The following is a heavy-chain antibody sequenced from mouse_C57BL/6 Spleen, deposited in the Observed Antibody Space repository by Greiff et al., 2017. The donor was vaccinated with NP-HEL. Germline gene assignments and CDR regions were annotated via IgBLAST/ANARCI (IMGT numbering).Heavy chain of an antibody. D-gene: IGHD1-1*01. V-gene: IGHV1-52*01. CDR1: GYTFTSYW. J-gene: IGHJ2*01. CDR2: IDPSDSET. Sequence: VQLQQPGAELVRPGSSVKLSCKASGYTFTSYWMHWVKQRPIQGLEWIGNIDPSDSETHYNQKFKDKATLTVDKSSSTAYMQLSSQTSEDSAVYYCARIYGSSDDYWGEGTTLTVSS. CDR3: ARIYGSSDDY.